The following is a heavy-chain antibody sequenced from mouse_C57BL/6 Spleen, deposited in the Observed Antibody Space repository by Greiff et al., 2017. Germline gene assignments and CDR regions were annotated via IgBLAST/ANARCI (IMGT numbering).Heavy chain of an antibody. CDR1: GYTFTGYW. CDR2: ILPGSGST. V-gene: IGHV1-9*01. J-gene: IGHJ4*01. Sequence: QVQLKQSGAELMKPGASVKLSCKATGYTFTGYWIEWVKQRPGHGLEWIGEILPGSGSTNYNEKFKGKATFTADTSSNTAYMQLSSLTTEDSAIYYCASGITTVVGPYAMDYWGQGTSVTVSS. D-gene: IGHD1-1*01. CDR3: ASGITTVVGPYAMDY.